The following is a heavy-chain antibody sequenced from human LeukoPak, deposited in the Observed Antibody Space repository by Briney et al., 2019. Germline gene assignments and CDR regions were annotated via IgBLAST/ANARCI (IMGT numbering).Heavy chain of an antibody. Sequence: GGSLRLSCTASGFSLSKYWMHWVRQPPGKGLVWVSRINTDGSSTRYADSVKGRFTISRDNAKNTLYLQMNSLRAEDTAVYYCARVPPGRGPLRVFDYWGQGTLVTVSS. CDR3: ARVPPGRGPLRVFDY. CDR2: INTDGSST. V-gene: IGHV3-74*01. CDR1: GFSLSKYW. J-gene: IGHJ4*02. D-gene: IGHD3-10*01.